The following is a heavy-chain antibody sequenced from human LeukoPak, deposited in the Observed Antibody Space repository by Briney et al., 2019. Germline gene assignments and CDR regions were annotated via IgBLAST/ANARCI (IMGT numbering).Heavy chain of an antibody. CDR2: INPNSGGT. D-gene: IGHD6-19*01. CDR3: ARDRAHGGWYFSFDY. J-gene: IGHJ4*02. V-gene: IGHV1-2*02. Sequence: VKVSCKASGYTFTAYYMPWAGQAPGQGLGWMGWINPNSGGTNYAKKFQGRVTMTRDTSISTAYMELSRLRSDDTAVYYCARDRAHGGWYFSFDYWGQGTLVTVSS. CDR1: GYTFTAYY.